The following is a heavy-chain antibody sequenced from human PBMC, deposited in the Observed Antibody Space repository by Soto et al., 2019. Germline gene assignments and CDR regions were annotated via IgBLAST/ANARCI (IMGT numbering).Heavy chain of an antibody. Sequence: PSETLSLTCTVSGGSISSSSYYWGWIRQPPGKGLEWIGSIYYSGSTYYNPSLKSRVTISVDTSKNQFSLKLSSVTAADTAVYYCARQWGWGDMVRGVMGYYYYGMDVWCQGPTVTVAS. D-gene: IGHD3-10*01. CDR2: IYYSGST. CDR1: GGSISSSSYY. CDR3: ARQWGWGDMVRGVMGYYYYGMDV. J-gene: IGHJ6*02. V-gene: IGHV4-39*01.